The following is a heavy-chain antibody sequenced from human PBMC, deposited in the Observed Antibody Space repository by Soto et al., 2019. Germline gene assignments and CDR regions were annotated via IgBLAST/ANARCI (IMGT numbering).Heavy chain of an antibody. CDR1: GFAMSRYL. J-gene: IGHJ4*02. CDR3: ARSDGYKAPPWARGVDY. V-gene: IGHV3-33*01. D-gene: IGHD3-10*01. Sequence: QPGLSAGLCCAASGFAMSRYLMHGVRRAPGKGLEWVAVIWYDGSNKYYADSVKARFTISRVNSKNTRYLQMNSLRAEDTGVYYCARSDGYKAPPWARGVDYWGQGTLVTVSS. CDR2: IWYDGSNK.